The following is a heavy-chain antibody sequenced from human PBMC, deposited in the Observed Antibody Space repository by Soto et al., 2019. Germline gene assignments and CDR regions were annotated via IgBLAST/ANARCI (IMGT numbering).Heavy chain of an antibody. J-gene: IGHJ4*02. D-gene: IGHD4-17*01. CDR3: ARLTTVTSFDY. V-gene: IGHV4-30-2*01. CDR1: GGSISSGGYS. Sequence: QLQLQESGSGLVKPSQTLSLTCAVSGGSISSGGYSWSWIRQPPGKGLEWIGYIYHSGSTYYNPSLKRRVTISVDRSKNQFSLKLSSVTAADTAVYSCARLTTVTSFDYWGQGTLVTVSS. CDR2: IYHSGST.